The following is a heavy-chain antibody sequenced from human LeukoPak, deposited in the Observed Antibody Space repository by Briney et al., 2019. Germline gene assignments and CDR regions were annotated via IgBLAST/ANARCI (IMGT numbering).Heavy chain of an antibody. D-gene: IGHD6-13*01. CDR2: ISSSGSTI. Sequence: GGSLRLSCAASGFTFSDYYMSWIRQAPGKGLEWVSYISSSGSTIYYADSVKGRFTISRDNAKNSLYLQMNSLRAEDTAVYYCARGLLHSSSWYPQTTEYYYGMDVWGQGTTATVSS. J-gene: IGHJ6*02. CDR3: ARGLLHSSSWYPQTTEYYYGMDV. CDR1: GFTFSDYY. V-gene: IGHV3-11*01.